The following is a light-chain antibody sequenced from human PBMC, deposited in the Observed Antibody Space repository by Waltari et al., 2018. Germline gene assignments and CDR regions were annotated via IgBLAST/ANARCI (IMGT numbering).Light chain of an antibody. CDR2: EDN. CDR1: SGSIARNY. V-gene: IGLV6-57*02. J-gene: IGLJ3*02. Sequence: NFMLTQPHSVSESPGKTVTISCTGSSGSIARNYVQADQPRPGRPPTTVIYEDNQRPSGVPDRFSGSFDSSSNSASLTISGLKTEDEADYYCQSYDSSLWVFGGGTKLTVL. CDR3: QSYDSSLWV.